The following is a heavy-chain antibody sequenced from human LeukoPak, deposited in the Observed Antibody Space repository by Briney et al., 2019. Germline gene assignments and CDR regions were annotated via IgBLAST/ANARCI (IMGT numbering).Heavy chain of an antibody. CDR2: ISGSGGST. V-gene: IGHV3-23*01. Sequence: GGSLRLSCAASGFTFSSYAMSWVRQAPGKGLEWVSAISGSGGSTYYADSVKGRFTISRDNSKNTLYLQMNSLRAEDTAVYYCAKDAPDIVVVPAALLYFDYWGQGTLVTVSS. J-gene: IGHJ4*02. CDR1: GFTFSSYA. CDR3: AKDAPDIVVVPAALLYFDY. D-gene: IGHD2-2*01.